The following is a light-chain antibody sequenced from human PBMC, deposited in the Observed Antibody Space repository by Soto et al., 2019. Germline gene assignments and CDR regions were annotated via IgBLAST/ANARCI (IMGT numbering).Light chain of an antibody. CDR2: GAS. CDR1: QSVTSN. J-gene: IGKJ1*01. Sequence: EVVLTQSPGTLSLSPGERATLSCRASQSVTSNLAWYQQKPGQAPRLLIYGASTRAAGIPARFSGSGSGTDFTLTITSLQSEDFGVYYCRQHNNWWTFGQGTKVDNK. CDR3: RQHNNWWT. V-gene: IGKV3-15*01.